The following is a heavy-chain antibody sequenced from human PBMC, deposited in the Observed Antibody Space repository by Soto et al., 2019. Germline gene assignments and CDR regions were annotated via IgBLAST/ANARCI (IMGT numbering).Heavy chain of an antibody. CDR2: ISRSSSYI. CDR1: GFTFSNYN. D-gene: IGHD1-1*01. V-gene: IGHV3-21*01. Sequence: PGGSLRLSCAASGFTFSNYNMNWVRQAPGKGLEWVSSISRSSSYIYYADSVKGRFTISRDNAKNSLYLQMNSLRAEDTAVYYCARGTGTTSYYYYGMDVWGQGTTVTVSS. CDR3: ARGTGTTSYYYYGMDV. J-gene: IGHJ6*02.